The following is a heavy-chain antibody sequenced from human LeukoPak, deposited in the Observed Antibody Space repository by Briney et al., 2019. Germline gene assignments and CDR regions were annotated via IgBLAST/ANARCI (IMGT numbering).Heavy chain of an antibody. CDR3: ARIYGDYDNFDY. D-gene: IGHD4-17*01. J-gene: IGHJ4*02. CDR1: GYTFTGYY. V-gene: IGHV1-2*02. CDR2: INPNSGGT. Sequence: GASVKVSCKASGYTFTGYYMHWARQAPGQGLEWMGWINPNSGGTNYAQKFQGRVTMTRDTSISTAYMELSRLRSDDTAVYYCARIYGDYDNFDYWGQGTLVTVSS.